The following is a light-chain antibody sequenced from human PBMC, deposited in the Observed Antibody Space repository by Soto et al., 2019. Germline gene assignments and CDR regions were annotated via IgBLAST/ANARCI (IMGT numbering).Light chain of an antibody. Sequence: EIVMTQSPATLSVSPGERATLSCRAGQGVTTNFAWYQQKSGQSPRLLIYDVSIRATGVPARFSGTGSETDFTLTINGLQSEYSAVYFCQQYGSSGTFGQGTKVDTK. CDR3: QQYGSSGT. V-gene: IGKV3-15*01. CDR2: DVS. CDR1: QGVTTN. J-gene: IGKJ1*01.